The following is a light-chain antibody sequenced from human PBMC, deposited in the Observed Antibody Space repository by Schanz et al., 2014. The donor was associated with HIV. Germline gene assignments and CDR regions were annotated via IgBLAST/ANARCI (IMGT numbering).Light chain of an antibody. V-gene: IGKV3-20*01. CDR2: GAS. J-gene: IGKJ3*01. CDR1: QSVSSSY. Sequence: EIVLTQSPGTLSLSPGERATLSCRASQSVSSSYLAWYQQKPGQAPRLLISGASSRATGIPDRFSGSGSGTDFTLTISSLQAEDVAVYYCQQYYSTPFTFGPGTKVDIK. CDR3: QQYYSTPFT.